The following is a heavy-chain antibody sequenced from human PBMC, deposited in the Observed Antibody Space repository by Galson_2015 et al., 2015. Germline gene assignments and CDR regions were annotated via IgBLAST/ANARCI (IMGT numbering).Heavy chain of an antibody. Sequence: PALVKPTQPLTLTCTFSGFSLSSSGVGVGWIRQPPGKALEWLGLIYENDDKRYKPSLKSRLTITKDTSKNQVVLTMTNIDPVDTATHYCAHCFRVGTRGWLGHWYFVLWGRGTLVTVSS. CDR1: GFSLSSSGVG. V-gene: IGHV2-5*01. CDR3: AHCFRVGTRGWLGHWYFVL. CDR2: IYENDDK. J-gene: IGHJ2*01. D-gene: IGHD6-19*01.